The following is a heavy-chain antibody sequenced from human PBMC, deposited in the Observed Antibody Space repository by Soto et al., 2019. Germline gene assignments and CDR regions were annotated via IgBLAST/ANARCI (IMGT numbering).Heavy chain of an antibody. D-gene: IGHD2-21*02. CDR2: XYRGFX. V-gene: IGHV4-59*01. CDR1: CGSISTYQ. Sequence: PXXTLSLTCTVSCGSISTYQWSWIRQPPGKGLEWIGXYRGFXDYNTYIESRXXISVDHSXXQFYITLRSVTAAETAVYYCARDYGDYYFFFDYWGQGALVTVSS. CDR3: ARDYGDYYFFFDY. J-gene: IGHJ4*02.